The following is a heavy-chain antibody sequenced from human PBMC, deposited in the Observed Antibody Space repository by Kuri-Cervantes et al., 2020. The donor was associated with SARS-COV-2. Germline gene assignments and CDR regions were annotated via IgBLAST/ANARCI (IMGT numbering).Heavy chain of an antibody. CDR1: GGTFSSYT. CDR2: INPNSGGT. J-gene: IGHJ6*02. V-gene: IGHV1-2*04. CDR3: ARDRRLHYYYYGMDV. Sequence: ASVKVSCKASGGTFSSYTISWVRQAPGQGLEWMGWINPNSGGTNYAQKFQGWVTMTRDTSISTAYMELRSLRSDDTAVYYCARDRRLHYYYYGMDVWGQGTTVTVSS. D-gene: IGHD6-6*01.